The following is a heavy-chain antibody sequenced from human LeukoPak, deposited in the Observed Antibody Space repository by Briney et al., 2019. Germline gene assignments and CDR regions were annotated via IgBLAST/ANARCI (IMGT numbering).Heavy chain of an antibody. V-gene: IGHV4-59*01. J-gene: IGHJ4*02. CDR2: IYNSGST. Sequence: PSETLSLTCTASGGSISNYYWSWIRQPPGKGLEWIAYIYNSGSTNYNPSLKSRVTISVDTSKNQFSLKLSSVTTADTAVYYCTRASRGYSYGFAEYWGQGTLVTVSS. CDR1: GGSISNYY. CDR3: TRASRGYSYGFAEY. D-gene: IGHD5-18*01.